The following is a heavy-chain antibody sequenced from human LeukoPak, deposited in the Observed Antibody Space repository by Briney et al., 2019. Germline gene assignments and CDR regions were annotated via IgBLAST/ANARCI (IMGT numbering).Heavy chain of an antibody. CDR3: AREDDAWSGSYDAFDI. D-gene: IGHD3-3*01. CDR1: GYTFTSYG. J-gene: IGHJ3*02. V-gene: IGHV1-46*01. Sequence: GASVKVSCTASGYTFTSYGISWVRQAPRQGLEWMGIINPSSGTTTYAQNFQGRVAMTRDTSTSTVYMELSSLTSEDTAVYYCAREDDAWSGSYDAFDIWGQGTMVTVSS. CDR2: INPSSGTT.